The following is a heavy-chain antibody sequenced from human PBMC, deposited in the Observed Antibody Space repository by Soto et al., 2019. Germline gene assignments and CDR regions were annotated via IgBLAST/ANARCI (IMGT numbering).Heavy chain of an antibody. CDR2: ISPGDSDT. J-gene: IGHJ6*02. CDR1: GYNFASYW. V-gene: IGHV5-51*01. D-gene: IGHD6-13*01. CDR3: AVPWYSDSPVSAMDV. Sequence: GESLKISCKASGYNFASYWIGWVRQMPGKGLEWMGIISPGDSDTRYSPSFLGQVTISVDKSTTTAYLQWSSLKASDTAMYYCAVPWYSDSPVSAMDVWGQGTTVTVSS.